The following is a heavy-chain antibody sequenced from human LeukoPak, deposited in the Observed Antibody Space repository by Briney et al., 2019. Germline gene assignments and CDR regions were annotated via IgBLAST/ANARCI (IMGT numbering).Heavy chain of an antibody. Sequence: SETLSLTCTVSGGSINSSSSYYWGWIRQPPGKGLEWIGSIYYSGRTYYNPSLKSRATISVDTSKNQFSLKLSSVTAADTAVYYCARARFFRGDKTKKNWFDPWGRGTLVTVSS. CDR2: IYYSGRT. J-gene: IGHJ5*02. CDR3: ARARFFRGDKTKKNWFDP. CDR1: GGSINSSSSYY. D-gene: IGHD1-14*01. V-gene: IGHV4-39*07.